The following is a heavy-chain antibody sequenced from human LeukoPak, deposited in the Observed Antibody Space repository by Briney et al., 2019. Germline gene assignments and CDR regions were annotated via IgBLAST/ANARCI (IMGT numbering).Heavy chain of an antibody. CDR1: GGSISSYY. CDR2: IYTSGST. D-gene: IGHD3-3*01. V-gene: IGHV4-4*09. J-gene: IGHJ6*03. Sequence: PSETLPLTCTVSGGSISSYYWSWIRQPPGKGLEWIGYIYTSGSTNYNPSLKSRVTISVDTSKNQFSLKLSSVTAADTAVYYCARTPGTIFGVVNYYYYYTDVWGKGTTVTVSS. CDR3: ARTPGTIFGVVNYYYYYTDV.